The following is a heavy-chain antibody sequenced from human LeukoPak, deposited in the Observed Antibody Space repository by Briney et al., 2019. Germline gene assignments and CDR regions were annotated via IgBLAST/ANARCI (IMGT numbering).Heavy chain of an antibody. V-gene: IGHV4-59*07. J-gene: IGHJ4*02. D-gene: IGHD3-22*01. CDR3: AKIGSYDSIGYYFDY. CDR2: VYHSGGT. CDR1: GDSISSYY. Sequence: PSDTLSLTCTVSGDSISSYYWSWIRQPPGKGLEGSGYVYHSGGTTYNPSLKSRVSISVDTSNNQVSLRLHSGTAGDTAIYYCAKIGSYDSIGYYFDYWGQGALVTVSS.